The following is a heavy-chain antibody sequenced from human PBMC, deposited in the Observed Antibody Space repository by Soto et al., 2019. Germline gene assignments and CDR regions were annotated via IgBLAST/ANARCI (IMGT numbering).Heavy chain of an antibody. J-gene: IGHJ4*02. CDR1: GFTFSSYS. CDR2: ISSSSSTI. V-gene: IGHV3-48*02. D-gene: IGHD2-21*02. CDR3: ARDHSVVTATDPLTY. Sequence: GGSLRLSCAASGFTFSSYSMNWVRQAPGKGLEWVSYISSSSSTIYYADSVRGRFTISRDNAKNSLYLQMNSLRDEDTAVYYCARDHSVVTATDPLTYWGQGTLVTVSS.